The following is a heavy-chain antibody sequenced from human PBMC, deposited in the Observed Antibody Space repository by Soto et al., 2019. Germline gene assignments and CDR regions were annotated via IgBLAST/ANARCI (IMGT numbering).Heavy chain of an antibody. D-gene: IGHD1-26*01. CDR3: AKGQYSGTYSLAGTTDY. CDR2: MSSDGSNK. V-gene: IGHV3-30*18. CDR1: GFTFSTCG. Sequence: QVQLVESGGAVVQPGRSLRLSCAASGFTFSTCGMHWVRQAPGKGLEWVAVMSSDGSNKYYADSVKGRFTISRDNSKNTLYLGMNSLRVEDTGVYYCAKGQYSGTYSLAGTTDYWGQGTLVTVSS. J-gene: IGHJ4*02.